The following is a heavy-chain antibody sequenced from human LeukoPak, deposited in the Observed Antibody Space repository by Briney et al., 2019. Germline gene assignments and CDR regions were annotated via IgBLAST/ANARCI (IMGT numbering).Heavy chain of an antibody. CDR3: ARGQKLLWFGESEPNGMDV. CDR1: GFTLSGYW. D-gene: IGHD3-10*01. V-gene: IGHV3-74*01. J-gene: IGHJ6*02. CDR2: INPDGRTT. Sequence: PGGSLRLSCAASGFTLSGYWIHWVRQTPGKGLVWVARINPDGRTTSYADSVRGRFTVSRDNAKDTLYLQMNSLRAEDTAVYYCARGQKLLWFGESEPNGMDVWGQGTTVTVSS.